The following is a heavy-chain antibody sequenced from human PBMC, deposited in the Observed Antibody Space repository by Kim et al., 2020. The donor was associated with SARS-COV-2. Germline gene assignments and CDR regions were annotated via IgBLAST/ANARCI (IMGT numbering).Heavy chain of an antibody. V-gene: IGHV1-18*01. D-gene: IGHD2-2*01. J-gene: IGHJ4*02. Sequence: NYAQKLQGSVTMTTDTSTSTAYMELRSLRSDDTAVYYCARGCSSTSCYRYWGQGTLVTVSS. CDR3: ARGCSSTSCYRY.